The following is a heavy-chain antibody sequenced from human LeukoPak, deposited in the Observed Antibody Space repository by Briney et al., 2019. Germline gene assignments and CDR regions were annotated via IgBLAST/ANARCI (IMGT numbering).Heavy chain of an antibody. V-gene: IGHV1-69*05. Sequence: LVKVSCKASGGTFNRYGFTWVRQAPGQGLEWMGGIIPFLGTPNYAQKFQGRVTITTDESTSTAYMEVSSLTSEDTAVYYCATTGQLVPDYYHYYMDVWGLGTTVTVSS. CDR2: IIPFLGTP. CDR3: ATTGQLVPDYYHYYMDV. CDR1: GGTFNRYG. D-gene: IGHD6-6*01. J-gene: IGHJ6*03.